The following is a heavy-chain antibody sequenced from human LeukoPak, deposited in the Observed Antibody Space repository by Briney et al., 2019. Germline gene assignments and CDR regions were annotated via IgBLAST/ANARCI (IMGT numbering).Heavy chain of an antibody. V-gene: IGHV4-59*01. CDR1: GGSISYYY. D-gene: IGHD4/OR15-4a*01. J-gene: IGHJ6*02. Sequence: SETLSLTCTVTGGSISYYYWSWIRQSPGKGLEWIGYVYYSGTTNYNPSLKSRVTISVDTSKNQFSLQLRSVTAADTAVYYCAREDPQTRVPEGMDVWGQGTTVTVSS. CDR2: VYYSGTT. CDR3: AREDPQTRVPEGMDV.